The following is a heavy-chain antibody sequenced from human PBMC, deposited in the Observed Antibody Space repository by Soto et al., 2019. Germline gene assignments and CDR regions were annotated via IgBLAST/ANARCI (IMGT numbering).Heavy chain of an antibody. CDR1: GFTFSSYA. Sequence: GGSLRLSCAASGFTFSSYAMHWVRQAPGKGLEWVAVISYDGSNKYYADSVKGRFTISRDNSKNTLYLQMNSLRAEDTAVYYCARDGGVRSAAGFFAYWGQGTLVTVSS. J-gene: IGHJ4*02. V-gene: IGHV3-30-3*01. CDR3: ARDGGVRSAAGFFAY. D-gene: IGHD2-15*01. CDR2: ISYDGSNK.